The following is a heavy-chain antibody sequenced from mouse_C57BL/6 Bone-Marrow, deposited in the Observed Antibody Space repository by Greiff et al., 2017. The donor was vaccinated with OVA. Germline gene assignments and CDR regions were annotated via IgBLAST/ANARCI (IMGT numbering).Heavy chain of an antibody. CDR1: GYTFTSYW. CDR3: AREQTGTLFAY. D-gene: IGHD4-1*01. Sequence: QVQLQQPGAELVKPGASVKLSCKASGYTFTSYWMHWVKQRPGRGLEWIGRIDPNSGGNKYNEKFKSKATLTVDKPSSTAYMQLSVLTSEDSAVYYCAREQTGTLFAYWGQGTLVTVSA. CDR2: IDPNSGGN. J-gene: IGHJ3*01. V-gene: IGHV1-72*01.